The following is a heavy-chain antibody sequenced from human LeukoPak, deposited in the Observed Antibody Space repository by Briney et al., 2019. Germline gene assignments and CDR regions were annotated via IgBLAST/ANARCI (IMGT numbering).Heavy chain of an antibody. Sequence: GGSLRLSCAASGFTFSSYNMNWVRQAPGKGLEWVSSISSSSSYIYYADSVKGRFTISRDNAKNSLYLQMNSLRAEDTAVYYCARNFWSGYTLNWFDPWGQGTLVTVSS. CDR2: ISSSSSYI. V-gene: IGHV3-21*01. CDR1: GFTFSSYN. J-gene: IGHJ5*02. CDR3: ARNFWSGYTLNWFDP. D-gene: IGHD3-3*01.